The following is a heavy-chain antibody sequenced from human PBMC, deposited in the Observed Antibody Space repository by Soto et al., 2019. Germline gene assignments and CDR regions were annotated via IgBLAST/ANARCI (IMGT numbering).Heavy chain of an antibody. J-gene: IGHJ5*02. CDR1: GYTFTSYG. CDR3: AREGGENNWNYSGWFDP. Sequence: ASVKVSCKASGYTFTSYGISWVRQAPGQGLEWMGWISAYNGNTNYAQKLQGRVTMTTDTSTSTAYMELRSLRSDDTAVYYCAREGGENNWNYSGWFDPWGQGTLVTVSS. V-gene: IGHV1-18*01. D-gene: IGHD1-7*01. CDR2: ISAYNGNT.